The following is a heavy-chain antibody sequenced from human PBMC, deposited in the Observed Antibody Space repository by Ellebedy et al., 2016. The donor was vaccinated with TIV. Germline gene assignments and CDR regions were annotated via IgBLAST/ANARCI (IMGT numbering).Heavy chain of an antibody. CDR2: IFSHDET. J-gene: IGHJ4*02. Sequence: SGPTLVKPKETLTLTCTVSGFSLTNIIMGVSWIRQPPGKALEWLAHIFSHDETSYSTSLEARLSISKDTAKSQVVLTVATMDPLYTATNYRVRALKYCGGDCTYKFDFWGQGALVTVSS. CDR1: GFSLTNIIMG. V-gene: IGHV2-26*01. CDR3: VRALKYCGGDCTYKFDF. D-gene: IGHD2-21*02.